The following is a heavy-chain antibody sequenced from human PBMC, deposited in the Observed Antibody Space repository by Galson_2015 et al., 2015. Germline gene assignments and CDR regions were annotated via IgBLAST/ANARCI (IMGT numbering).Heavy chain of an antibody. CDR1: GFTFDDYP. Sequence: SLRLSCAASGFTFDDYPMHWVRQGPGKGLEWVSLITRDGGITYYADSVTGRFTISRDNSKNSLYLQMNSLRTEDTAFYYCAKAKSAYDYYIDYWGQGTLVTVSA. CDR2: ITRDGGIT. CDR3: AKAKSAYDYYIDY. D-gene: IGHD5-12*01. V-gene: IGHV3-43*01. J-gene: IGHJ4*02.